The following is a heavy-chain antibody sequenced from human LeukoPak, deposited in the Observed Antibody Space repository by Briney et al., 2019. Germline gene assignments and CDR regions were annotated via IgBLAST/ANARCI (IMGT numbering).Heavy chain of an antibody. CDR3: VGGGHFGVVPY. Sequence: GGSLRLSCAASGFTFSDYYMSWVRQAPGKGLEWVGRIKSKTDGGTTDYAAPVKGRFTISRDDSKNTLYLQMNSLKTEDTAVYYCVGGGHFGVVPYWGQGTLVTVSS. J-gene: IGHJ4*02. V-gene: IGHV3-15*01. D-gene: IGHD3-3*01. CDR1: GFTFSDYY. CDR2: IKSKTDGGTT.